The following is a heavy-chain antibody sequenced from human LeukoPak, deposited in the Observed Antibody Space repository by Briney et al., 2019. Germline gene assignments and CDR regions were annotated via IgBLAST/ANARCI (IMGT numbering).Heavy chain of an antibody. D-gene: IGHD1-26*01. CDR3: AKAVGEVVGYYYDY. CDR1: GFTFSSYA. CDR2: ISGSGGST. V-gene: IGHV3-23*01. J-gene: IGHJ4*02. Sequence: PGGSLRLSCAASGFTFSSYAMSWVRQAPGKGLEWVSVISGSGGSTYYADSVKGRFTISRDNPKNTLYPQTNSLRAEDTAVYYCAKAVGEVVGYYYDYWGQGTLVTVSS.